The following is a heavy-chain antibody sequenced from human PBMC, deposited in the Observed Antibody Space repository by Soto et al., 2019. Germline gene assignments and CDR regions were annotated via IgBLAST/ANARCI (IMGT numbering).Heavy chain of an antibody. CDR2: IFPGGSDT. V-gene: IGHV5-51*01. CDR3: ARGTTVTRGYYYMDV. D-gene: IGHD4-17*01. Sequence: GASLKISCRASGYSFTSYWIGWVRLMPGKGLEWMGLIFPGGSDTRYSPSVQGQVTISADKSISTAYLQWSSLTASDTAMYYCARGTTVTRGYYYMDVWGKGTTVTVSS. CDR1: GYSFTSYW. J-gene: IGHJ6*03.